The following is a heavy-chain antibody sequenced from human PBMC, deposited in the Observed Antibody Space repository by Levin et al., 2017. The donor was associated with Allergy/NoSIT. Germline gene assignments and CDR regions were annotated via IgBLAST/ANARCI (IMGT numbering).Heavy chain of an antibody. CDR3: PRVYHSSSGYGMDV. J-gene: IGHJ6*02. CDR1: GFTFSSYW. D-gene: IGHD6-13*01. V-gene: IGHV3-7*04. CDR2: IKQDGSEK. Sequence: GESLKISCAASGFTFSSYWMSWVRQAPGKGLEWVANIKQDGSEKYYVDSVKGRFTISRDNAKNSLSLQMNSLRAEDTAVYYCPRVYHSSSGYGMDVWGQVTTVTVSS.